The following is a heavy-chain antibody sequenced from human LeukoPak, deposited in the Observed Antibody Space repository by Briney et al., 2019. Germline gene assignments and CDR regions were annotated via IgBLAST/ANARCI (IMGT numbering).Heavy chain of an antibody. J-gene: IGHJ4*02. CDR1: GDSISSYY. CDR3: ARGSSGARFDY. CDR2: IYTGGSS. V-gene: IGHV4-4*07. Sequence: SETLPLTCTVSGDSISSYYWSWIRQPAGKGLEWIGRIYTGGSSNYNPSLKSRVTMSVDTSKNQFSLKLTSVTAADTAVYYCARGSSGARFDYWGQGTLVTVSS. D-gene: IGHD2-15*01.